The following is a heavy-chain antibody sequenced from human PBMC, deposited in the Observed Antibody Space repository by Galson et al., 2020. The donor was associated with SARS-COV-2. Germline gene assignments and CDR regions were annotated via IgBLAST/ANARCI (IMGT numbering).Heavy chain of an antibody. D-gene: IGHD6-19*01. V-gene: IGHV4-39*02. CDR1: GVSLSSGSYC. Sequence: SETLSLTCTVSGVSLSSGSYCWGWIRRPPGKGLEWIGSLCYTGRTNYNPSLRSRVTISVATSTNHFSLKLNSVPAADPAVYYCARRKNAPYNSGWCDNWGQGTLVTVSS. CDR3: ARRKNAPYNSGWCDN. J-gene: IGHJ4*02. CDR2: LCYTGRT.